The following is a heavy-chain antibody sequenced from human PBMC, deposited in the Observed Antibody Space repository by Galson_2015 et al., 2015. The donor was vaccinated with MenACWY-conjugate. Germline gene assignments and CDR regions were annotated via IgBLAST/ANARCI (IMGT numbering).Heavy chain of an antibody. CDR3: AKAQSIGWYFWYNYCDP. CDR1: GFTFSNYA. J-gene: IGHJ5*02. CDR2: LSGSGDKT. Sequence: SLRLSCAASGFTFSNYAMGWVRQASGKGLEWVSGLSGSGDKTFYEESVKGRFTISRDNSKNTLHLQMSSLRAEDTAVYYCAKAQSIGWYFWYNYCDPWGQGALVTVSS. D-gene: IGHD6-19*01. V-gene: IGHV3-23*01.